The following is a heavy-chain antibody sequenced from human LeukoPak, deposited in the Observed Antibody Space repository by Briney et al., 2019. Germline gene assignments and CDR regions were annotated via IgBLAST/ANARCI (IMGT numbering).Heavy chain of an antibody. D-gene: IGHD6-19*01. J-gene: IGHJ4*02. CDR3: ARETGYSSGWYFDY. Sequence: GGSLRLSCAASGFTFSNYNMNWVRQAPGKGLEWVSYISSSGSTIYYADSVKGRFTISRDNAKNSLYLQMNSLRAEDTAVYYCARETGYSSGWYFDYWGQGTLVTVSS. CDR2: ISSSGSTI. CDR1: GFTFSNYN. V-gene: IGHV3-48*04.